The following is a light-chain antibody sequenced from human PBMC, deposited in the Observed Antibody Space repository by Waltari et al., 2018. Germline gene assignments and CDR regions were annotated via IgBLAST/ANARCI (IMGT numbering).Light chain of an antibody. CDR1: QSISSY. CDR3: QQSSSTPPFT. Sequence: DIQMTQSPSSLSASVGDRVTITCRASQSISSYLNWYQQKPGKAPKLLIYAASSLQSGVPSRFSGSGSGTDFTLTINSLQPEDFATYYCQQSSSTPPFTFGPGTKMEIK. J-gene: IGKJ3*01. CDR2: AAS. V-gene: IGKV1-39*01.